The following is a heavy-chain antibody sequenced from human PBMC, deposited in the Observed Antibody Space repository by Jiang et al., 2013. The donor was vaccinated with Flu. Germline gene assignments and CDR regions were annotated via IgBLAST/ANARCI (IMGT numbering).Heavy chain of an antibody. CDR3: AKDWGYGSGSYFPHY. CDR2: ISGGGGDT. Sequence: RLSCAASGFTFSSYAMTWVRQAPGKGLEWVSAISGGGGDTNYADSVKGRFTISRDNFKNTLYLQMNSLRAEDTAVYYCAKDWGYGSGSYFPHYWGQGTLVTVSS. V-gene: IGHV3-23*01. D-gene: IGHD3-10*01. CDR1: GFTFSSYA. J-gene: IGHJ4*02.